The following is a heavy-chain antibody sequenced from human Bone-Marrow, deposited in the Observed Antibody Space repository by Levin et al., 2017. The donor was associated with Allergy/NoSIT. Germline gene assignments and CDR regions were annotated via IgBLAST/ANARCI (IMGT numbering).Heavy chain of an antibody. CDR2: IRGSTDKT. CDR1: GSTFTNYA. D-gene: IGHD3-3*01. J-gene: IGHJ4*02. Sequence: GESLKISCEVSGSTFTNYAMTWVRQAPGKGLEWVSSIRGSTDKTYYADSVKGRFTISRDNSKNTVYLQMNSLRVEDTAVYYCATAPYDFWTGRFDYWGQGVLVTVSS. V-gene: IGHV3-23*01. CDR3: ATAPYDFWTGRFDY.